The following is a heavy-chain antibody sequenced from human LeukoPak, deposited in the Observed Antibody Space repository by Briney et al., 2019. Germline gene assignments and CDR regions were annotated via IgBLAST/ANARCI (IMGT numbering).Heavy chain of an antibody. CDR3: AKGGRSKEYDFVSFDP. CDR1: GFIFSNFG. V-gene: IGHV3-30*02. D-gene: IGHD3-3*01. CDR2: IRYDKSRK. J-gene: IGHJ5*02. Sequence: GGSLRLSCAASGFIFSNFGMHWVRQTPGKGLEWVAFIRYDKSRKIYADSVKGRFTVSRDNSENTLSLQMNSLRGEDTAVYYRAKGGRSKEYDFVSFDPWGQGTLVTVSS.